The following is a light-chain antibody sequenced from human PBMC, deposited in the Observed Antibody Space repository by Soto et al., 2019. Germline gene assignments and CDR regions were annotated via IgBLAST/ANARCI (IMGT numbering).Light chain of an antibody. Sequence: AIRMTQSPSSFSASTGDRVTITCRASQGISSYLAWYQQKPGKAPNLLIYTASTLQSGVPSRFSGSGSGTDFTLTISSLQSEDFATYYCRQYYNYPWPFGQGTKVEIK. CDR2: TAS. J-gene: IGKJ1*01. V-gene: IGKV1-8*01. CDR1: QGISSY. CDR3: RQYYNYPWP.